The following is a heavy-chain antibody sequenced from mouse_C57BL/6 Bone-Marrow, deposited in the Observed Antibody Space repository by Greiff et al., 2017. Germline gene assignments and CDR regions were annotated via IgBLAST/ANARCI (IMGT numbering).Heavy chain of an antibody. D-gene: IGHD2-1*01. CDR3: ARGGYGNYVSYYYAMDY. V-gene: IGHV1-52*01. CDR2: IDPSDSET. CDR1: GYTFTSYW. J-gene: IGHJ4*01. Sequence: QVQLQQPGAELVRPGSSVKLSCKASGYTFTSYWMHWVKQRPIQGLEWIGNIDPSDSETHYNQKFKDKATLTVDKSSCTAYMQLSSLTSEDSAVYYCARGGYGNYVSYYYAMDYWGQGTSVTVSS.